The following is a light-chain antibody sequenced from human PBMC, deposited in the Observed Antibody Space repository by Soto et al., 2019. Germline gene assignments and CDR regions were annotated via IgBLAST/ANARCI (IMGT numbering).Light chain of an antibody. CDR1: QRVSITY. CDR2: GTS. V-gene: IGKV3-20*01. CDR3: QQYGSSPRT. J-gene: IGKJ1*01. Sequence: EILFKKSPGTLSLSPGERATLSCRASQRVSITYLAWYQQKPGQAPRLLIYGTSSRATGIPTRFSGSGSGTDFTLSITRLEPEDFAVYYCQQYGSSPRTFGQGTNVDI.